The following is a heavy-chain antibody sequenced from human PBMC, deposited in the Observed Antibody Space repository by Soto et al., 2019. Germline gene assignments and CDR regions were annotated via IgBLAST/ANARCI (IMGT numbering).Heavy chain of an antibody. J-gene: IGHJ2*01. CDR2: VSSNGVST. Sequence: GGSLRLSCAASGFTFSSYAIHWVRQAPGKGLEYVSAVSSNGVSTYYANSVKGRFTISRDNSQNTVYLQMGSLRTEDMAVYYFAKRGSATTAPNCYFDLGGRAPLVTVSS. D-gene: IGHD6-25*01. CDR1: GFTFSSYA. V-gene: IGHV3-64*01. CDR3: AKRGSATTAPNCYFDL.